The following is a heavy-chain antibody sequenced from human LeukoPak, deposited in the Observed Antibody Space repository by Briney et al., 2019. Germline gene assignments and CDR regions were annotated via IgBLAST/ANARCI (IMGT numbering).Heavy chain of an antibody. J-gene: IGHJ4*02. D-gene: IGHD4-11*01. V-gene: IGHV3-23*01. CDR3: AEGDYSNYFDN. CDR2: ISGSGGST. Sequence: GGSLRLSCAASGFTFSSSAMSWVRQAPGKGLEWVSAISGSGGSTYYADSVKGRFTISRDNSKNTLYLQMNSLRAEDTAVYYCAEGDYSNYFDNWGQGTLVTVSS. CDR1: GFTFSSSA.